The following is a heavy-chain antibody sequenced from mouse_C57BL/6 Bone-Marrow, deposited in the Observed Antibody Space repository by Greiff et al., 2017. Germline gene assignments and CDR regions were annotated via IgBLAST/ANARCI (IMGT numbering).Heavy chain of an antibody. V-gene: IGHV1-62-2*01. J-gene: IGHJ2*01. CDR3: ARHERYGYYFDY. D-gene: IGHD2-14*01. Sequence: VKLQESGAELVKPGASVKLSCKASGYTFTEYTIHWVKQRPGQGLEWIGWFYPGSGSTKYNEKFKDKATLTADKSSSTVYMELSSLTSEDSAVYFCARHERYGYYFDYWGQGTTLTVSS. CDR1: GYTFTEYT. CDR2: FYPGSGST.